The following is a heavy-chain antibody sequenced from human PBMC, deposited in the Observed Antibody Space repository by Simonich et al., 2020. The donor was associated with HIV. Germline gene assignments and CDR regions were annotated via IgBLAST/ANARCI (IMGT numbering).Heavy chain of an antibody. CDR3: ARRDRELILYFDY. V-gene: IGHV4-34*01. D-gene: IGHD3-3*01. CDR2: INHSGST. CDR1: GGSFGGYY. Sequence: QVQLQQWGAGLLKPSETLSLTCAVYGGSFGGYYWSWIRQPPGKGLELIGEINHSGSTNYKSSLNSRATISVDKSKNQFSRKLSSVTAADTAIYYCARRDRELILYFDYWGQGNLVTVSS. J-gene: IGHJ4*02.